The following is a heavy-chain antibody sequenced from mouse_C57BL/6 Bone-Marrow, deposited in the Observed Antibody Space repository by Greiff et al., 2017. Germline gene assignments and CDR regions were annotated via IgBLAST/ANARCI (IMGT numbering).Heavy chain of an antibody. CDR3: ARFYDGYYPYYFDY. CDR1: GYTFTSYW. D-gene: IGHD2-3*01. J-gene: IGHJ2*01. CDR2: IYPGSGST. Sequence: VQLQQPGAELVKPGASVKMSCKASGYTFTSYWITWVKQRPGQGLEWIGDIYPGSGSTNYNEKFKSKATLTVDTSSSTAYMQRSSLTSEDSAVYYCARFYDGYYPYYFDYWGQGTTLTVSS. V-gene: IGHV1-55*01.